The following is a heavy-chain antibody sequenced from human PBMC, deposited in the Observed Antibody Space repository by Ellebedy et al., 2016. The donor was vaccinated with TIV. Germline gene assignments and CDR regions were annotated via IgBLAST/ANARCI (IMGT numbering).Heavy chain of an antibody. J-gene: IGHJ3*02. CDR3: AKDKGSVTAIADAFDI. Sequence: GESLKISXAASGFTFSSYAMSWVRQAPGKGLEWVSAISGSGGSTYYADSVKGRFTISRDNSKNTLYLQMNSLRAEDTAVYYCAKDKGSVTAIADAFDIWGQGTMVTVSS. CDR2: ISGSGGST. CDR1: GFTFSSYA. V-gene: IGHV3-23*01. D-gene: IGHD2-21*02.